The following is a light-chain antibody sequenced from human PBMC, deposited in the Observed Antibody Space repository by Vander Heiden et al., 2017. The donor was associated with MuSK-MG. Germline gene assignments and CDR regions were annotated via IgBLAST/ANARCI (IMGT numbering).Light chain of an antibody. CDR3: QKYNSAPRT. Sequence: DIQLTPSPPSLSASVGDRVAIPCRASQGISNYLAWYQQKPGKVPKLLIYFASNLQSGVPSRFSGSGSGTDFTLTISSLQPEDAATYYCQKYNSAPRTFGQGTKVEIK. CDR2: FAS. V-gene: IGKV1-27*01. J-gene: IGKJ1*01. CDR1: QGISNY.